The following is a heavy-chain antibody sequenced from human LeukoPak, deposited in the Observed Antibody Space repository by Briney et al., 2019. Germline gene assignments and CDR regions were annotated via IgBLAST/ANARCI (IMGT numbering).Heavy chain of an antibody. V-gene: IGHV4-34*01. CDR2: INHSGST. CDR3: ARVLEGSSGQHWYFDL. Sequence: SETLSLTCAVYGGSFSGYYWSWIRQPPGRGLEWIGEINHSGSTNYNPSLKSRVTISVDTSKNQFSLRLSSVTAADTAVYYCARVLEGSSGQHWYFDLWGRGTLVTVSS. CDR1: GGSFSGYY. D-gene: IGHD6-19*01. J-gene: IGHJ2*01.